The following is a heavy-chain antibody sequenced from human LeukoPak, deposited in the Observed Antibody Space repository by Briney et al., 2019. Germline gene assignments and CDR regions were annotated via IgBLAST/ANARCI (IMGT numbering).Heavy chain of an antibody. CDR2: ISSSGSTI. J-gene: IGHJ4*02. Sequence: GGSLRLSCAASGFTFSSYEMNWVRQAPGKGLEWVSYISSSGSTIYYADSVKGRFTISRDNAKNSLYLQMNSLRAEDTAVYYCARDYDLLTGYYPTYYFDYWGQGTLVTVSS. V-gene: IGHV3-48*03. CDR1: GFTFSSYE. D-gene: IGHD3-9*01. CDR3: ARDYDLLTGYYPTYYFDY.